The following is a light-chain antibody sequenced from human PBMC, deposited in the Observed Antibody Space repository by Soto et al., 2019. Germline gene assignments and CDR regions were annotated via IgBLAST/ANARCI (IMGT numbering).Light chain of an antibody. CDR3: QQRRSWQVT. CDR1: QSVSSN. Sequence: EIVLTQSPATLSSSPGERATLSCRASQSVSSNLAWYQQKPGQAPRLLIYDASKRATGIPARFSGSGSGTNFTLTISSLEPEDFAVYYCQQRRSWQVTFGQGTRLEIK. V-gene: IGKV3D-11*02. J-gene: IGKJ5*01. CDR2: DAS.